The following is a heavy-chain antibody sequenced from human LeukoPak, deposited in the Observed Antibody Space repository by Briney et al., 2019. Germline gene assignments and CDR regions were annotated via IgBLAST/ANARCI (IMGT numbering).Heavy chain of an antibody. CDR2: INTGNGNT. J-gene: IGHJ4*02. D-gene: IGHD6-19*01. CDR3: ARDPHSSGWFDYFDS. Sequence: ASVEVSCKASGYTFTSYAMHWVRQAPGQRLEWMGWINTGNGNTKYSQKFQGRVTITRDTSASTAYMELSSLRSEDTAVYYCARDPHSSGWFDYFDSWGQGTLVTVSS. V-gene: IGHV1-3*04. CDR1: GYTFTSYA.